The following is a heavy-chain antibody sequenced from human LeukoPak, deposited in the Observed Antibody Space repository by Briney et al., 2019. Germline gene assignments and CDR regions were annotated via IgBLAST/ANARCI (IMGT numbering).Heavy chain of an antibody. V-gene: IGHV4-59*08. CDR1: GDSISSYY. Sequence: PSETLSLTCTVSGDSISSYYWSWIRQPPGKGLEGIGYIYYSGSTNCNPSLKSRVTISVDTSKNQFSLKLSSVTAADTAVYFCARSERIIMILGGAFDVWGQGTMVTVSS. J-gene: IGHJ3*01. D-gene: IGHD3-22*01. CDR3: ARSERIIMILGGAFDV. CDR2: IYYSGST.